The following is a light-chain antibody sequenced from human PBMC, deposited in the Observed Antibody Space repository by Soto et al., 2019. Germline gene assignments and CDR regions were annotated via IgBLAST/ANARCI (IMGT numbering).Light chain of an antibody. CDR1: QSVSSRN. CDR2: DTS. CDR3: QQYSDFPYT. V-gene: IGKV3-20*01. J-gene: IGKJ2*01. Sequence: ENVLTQSPGTLSLSPRERATLSCRASQSVSSRNLAWYQQKPGQAPRLLIYDTSRRATGIPDRFSGSGSVTEFTLTNNRLEPEDLSVDFCQQYSDFPYTFGQGTKLEVK.